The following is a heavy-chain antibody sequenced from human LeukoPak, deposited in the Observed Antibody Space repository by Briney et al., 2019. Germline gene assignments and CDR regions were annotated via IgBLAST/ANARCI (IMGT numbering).Heavy chain of an antibody. CDR3: ARTHSNYYGSGSQLYYFDY. D-gene: IGHD3-10*01. CDR2: ISSSRNYI. V-gene: IGHV3-21*01. Sequence: GGSLRLSCAASGFTFSSYSVNWVRQAPGKGREWVSSISSSRNYIYYADSVKGRFTISRDNAKNSLYLQMNSLRAEDTAVYYCARTHSNYYGSGSQLYYFDYWGQGTLVTVSS. J-gene: IGHJ4*02. CDR1: GFTFSSYS.